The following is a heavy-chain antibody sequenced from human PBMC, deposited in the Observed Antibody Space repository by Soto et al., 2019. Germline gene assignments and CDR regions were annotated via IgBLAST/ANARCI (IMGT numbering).Heavy chain of an antibody. Sequence: ASVKVSCKASGYTFTSYAMHWVRQAPGQRLEWMGWINAGNGNTKYSQKFQGRVTITRDTSASTAYMELSSLRSEDTAVYYCARVRVAAKNWFDPWGQGTQVTVSS. V-gene: IGHV1-3*01. J-gene: IGHJ5*02. CDR1: GYTFTSYA. D-gene: IGHD2-21*01. CDR3: ARVRVAAKNWFDP. CDR2: INAGNGNT.